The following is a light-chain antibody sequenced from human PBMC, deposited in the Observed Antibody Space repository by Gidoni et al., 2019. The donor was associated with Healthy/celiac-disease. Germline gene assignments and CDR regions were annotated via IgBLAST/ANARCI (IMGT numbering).Light chain of an antibody. Sequence: DIVMTQSPLSLPVTPGEPASIPCRSSQSLLHSNGYNYLGWYLQKPGQSPQLLIYLGSNRASGVPDRFSGSGSGTDFTLKISRVEAEDVGVYYCMQALQALLTFGGGTKVEIK. CDR3: MQALQALLT. CDR2: LGS. V-gene: IGKV2-28*01. CDR1: QSLLHSNGYNY. J-gene: IGKJ4*01.